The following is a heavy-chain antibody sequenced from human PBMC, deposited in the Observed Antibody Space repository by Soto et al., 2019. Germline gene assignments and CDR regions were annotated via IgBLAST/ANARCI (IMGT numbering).Heavy chain of an antibody. CDR3: ARASGWYAELGY. CDR2: IWYDGSNK. V-gene: IGHV3-33*08. Sequence: PGGSLRLSCAASGFTFSSYGIHWVRQAPGKGLEWVAVIWYDGSNKYYADSVKGRFTISRDNSKNTLYLQMNSLRAEDTAVYYCARASGWYAELGYWGQGTLVTVSS. CDR1: GFTFSSYG. J-gene: IGHJ4*02. D-gene: IGHD6-19*01.